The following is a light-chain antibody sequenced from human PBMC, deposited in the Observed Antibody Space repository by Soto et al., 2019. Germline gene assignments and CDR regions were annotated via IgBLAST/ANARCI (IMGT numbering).Light chain of an antibody. J-gene: IGKJ1*01. Sequence: EIVLTQSPGTLSLSPGERATLSCRASQSVSSSYLAWYQQKPGQAPRLLIYGASSRATGIPDRFSGSGSVTDFTLNISRLEPEDFAVYYCQQYGSSFGQGTKVEIK. V-gene: IGKV3-20*01. CDR2: GAS. CDR1: QSVSSSY. CDR3: QQYGSS.